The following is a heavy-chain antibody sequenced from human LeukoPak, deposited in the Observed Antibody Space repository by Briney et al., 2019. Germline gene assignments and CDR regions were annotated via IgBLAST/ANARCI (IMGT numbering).Heavy chain of an antibody. D-gene: IGHD3-10*01. CDR3: AKRGVVIRVFLVGFHKEAYYFDS. CDR1: GITLSNYG. CDR2: LSGSGGGT. V-gene: IGHV3-23*01. Sequence: GGSLRLSCAVSGITLSNYGMSWVRQAPGKGLEWVAGLSGSGGGTNYADSVQGRFTISRGNPKNTLYLQMNSLRAEDTAVYFCAKRGVVIRVFLVGFHKEAYYFDSWGQGALVTVSS. J-gene: IGHJ4*02.